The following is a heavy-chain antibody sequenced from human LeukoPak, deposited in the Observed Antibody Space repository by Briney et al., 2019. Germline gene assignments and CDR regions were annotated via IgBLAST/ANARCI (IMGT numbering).Heavy chain of an antibody. CDR2: ISAYNGNT. CDR1: GYTFTSYA. CDR3: ARVGEDVYYYYYMDV. V-gene: IGHV1-18*01. J-gene: IGHJ6*03. Sequence: ASVKVSCKASGYTFTSYAMNWVRQAPGQGLEWMGWISAYNGNTNYAQKLQGRVTMTTDTSTSTAYMELRSLRSDDTAVYYCARVGEDVYYYYYMDVWGKGTTVTVSS. D-gene: IGHD3-16*01.